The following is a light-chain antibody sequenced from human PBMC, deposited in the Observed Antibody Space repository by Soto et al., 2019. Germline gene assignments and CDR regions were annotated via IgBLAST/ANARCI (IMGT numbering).Light chain of an antibody. V-gene: IGKV1-5*03. CDR2: KAS. J-gene: IGKJ1*01. Sequence: DIQMTQSPSTLSGSVGYRVTITCRASQTISSWLAWYQQKPGKAPKLLIYKASTLKSGVPSRFSGSGSGTEVTLTISSLQPDDFATYYCQHYNSYSEAFGQGTKVELK. CDR3: QHYNSYSEA. CDR1: QTISSW.